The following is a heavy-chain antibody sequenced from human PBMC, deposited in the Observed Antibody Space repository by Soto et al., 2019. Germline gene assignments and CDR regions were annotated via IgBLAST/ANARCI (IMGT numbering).Heavy chain of an antibody. D-gene: IGHD6-13*01. J-gene: IGHJ4*02. CDR3: ARVYSSSWYRHMNYFDY. V-gene: IGHV1-18*01. CDR2: ISAYNGNT. Sequence: QVQLVQSGAEVKKPGASVKVSCKASGYTFTTYGISWVRQAPGQGLEWMGWISAYNGNTNYAQKLQGRVTMTTDTSTSTAYMELRSLRSDDTAVYYCARVYSSSWYRHMNYFDYWGQGTLVTVSS. CDR1: GYTFTTYG.